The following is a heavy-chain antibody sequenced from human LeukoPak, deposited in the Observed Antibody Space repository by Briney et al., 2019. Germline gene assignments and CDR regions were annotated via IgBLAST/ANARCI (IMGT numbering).Heavy chain of an antibody. D-gene: IGHD1-7*01. CDR1: GYTFTSYD. CDR2: MNPNSGNT. Sequence: ASVKVSCKASGYTFTSYDINWVRQATGQGLEWMGWMNPNSGNTGYAQKFQGRVTMTRNTSISTAYMELSSLRSGDTAVYYCATVITGTTNDAFDIWGQGTMVTVSS. V-gene: IGHV1-8*01. J-gene: IGHJ3*02. CDR3: ATVITGTTNDAFDI.